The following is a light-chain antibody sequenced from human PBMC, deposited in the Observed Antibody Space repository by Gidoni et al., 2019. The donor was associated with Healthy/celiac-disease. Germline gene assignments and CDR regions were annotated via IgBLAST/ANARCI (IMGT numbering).Light chain of an antibody. Sequence: QSALPQPASVSGSPGQSITISCTGTSSDVGSYNLVSWYQQHPGKAPKLMIYEGSKRPSWVSNRFSGSKSGNTASLTISGLQAEDEADYYCCSYAGSSTYVFGTGTKVTVL. V-gene: IGLV2-23*01. CDR2: EGS. J-gene: IGLJ1*01. CDR1: SSDVGSYNL. CDR3: CSYAGSSTYV.